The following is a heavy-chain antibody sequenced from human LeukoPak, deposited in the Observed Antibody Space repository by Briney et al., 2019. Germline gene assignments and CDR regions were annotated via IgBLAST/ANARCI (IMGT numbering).Heavy chain of an antibody. J-gene: IGHJ6*03. D-gene: IGHD6-19*01. CDR3: AREESGWYRYYYYYYMDV. CDR2: INPNSGGT. CDR1: GYTFTGYY. V-gene: IGHV1-2*02. Sequence: ASVKVSCKASGYTFTGYYMHWVRQAPGQGLEWMGWINPNSGGTNYAQKFQGRVTMTRDTSISTAYMELSRLRSDDTAVYYCAREESGWYRYYYYYYMDVWGKGTTVTVSS.